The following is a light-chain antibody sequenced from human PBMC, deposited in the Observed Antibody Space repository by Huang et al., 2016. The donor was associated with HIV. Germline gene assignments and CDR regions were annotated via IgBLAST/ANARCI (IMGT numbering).Light chain of an antibody. J-gene: IGKJ1*01. CDR1: QDINTY. Sequence: AIRITQSPSSLSASTGDKVSITCRASQDINTYLAWYQQKPGKPPSLLIYATSTLPSGVPSRFSGSGSGTDFTLTITHLQSEDFATYYCQQYYSFPLTFGQGSQVEV. CDR3: QQYYSFPLT. CDR2: ATS. V-gene: IGKV1-8*01.